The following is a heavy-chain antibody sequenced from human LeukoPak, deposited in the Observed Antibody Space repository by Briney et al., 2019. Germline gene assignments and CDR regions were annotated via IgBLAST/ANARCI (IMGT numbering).Heavy chain of an antibody. V-gene: IGHV3-74*01. J-gene: IGHJ4*02. CDR3: VSFYETY. CDR1: GFTFSSYW. D-gene: IGHD2/OR15-2a*01. CDR2: INSDGSWT. Sequence: GGSLRLSCAASGFTFSSYWMHWVRQAPGKGLVWVSHINSDGSWTSYADSVKGRFTISKDNAKNTVYLQMNNLRAEDTAVYYCVSFYETYWGRGTLVTVSS.